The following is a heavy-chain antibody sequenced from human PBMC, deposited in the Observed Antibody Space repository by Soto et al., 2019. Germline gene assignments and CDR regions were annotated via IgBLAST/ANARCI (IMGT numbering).Heavy chain of an antibody. D-gene: IGHD3-16*02. J-gene: IGHJ4*02. V-gene: IGHV1-8*01. CDR1: GYTFTSYD. CDR2: MNPNSGNT. Sequence: QVQLVQSGAEVKKPGASVKVSCKASGYTFTSYDINWVRQATGQGLEWMGWMNPNSGNTGYAQKFEGRVIMTRNTSISTAYMELSSLRSEDTAVYYCARGGDYIWGSYRYKGRDYWGQGTLVTVSS. CDR3: ARGGDYIWGSYRYKGRDY.